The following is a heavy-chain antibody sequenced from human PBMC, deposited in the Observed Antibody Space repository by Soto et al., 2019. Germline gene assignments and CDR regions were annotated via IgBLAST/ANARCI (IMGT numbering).Heavy chain of an antibody. D-gene: IGHD5-18*01. CDR2: IYPSGMP. CDR3: ARDGLSDTAMVKSYYYYGMDV. J-gene: IGHJ6*02. V-gene: IGHV4-30-2*01. CDR1: GGSISDAAYS. Sequence: TLSLTCTVSGGSISDAAYSWRWIRQPPGKGLEWIGYIYPSGMPFYNPSLRSRVTISIDRSNDQFSLNLKSVTAADTAVYYCARDGLSDTAMVKSYYYYGMDVWGQGTTVTVSS.